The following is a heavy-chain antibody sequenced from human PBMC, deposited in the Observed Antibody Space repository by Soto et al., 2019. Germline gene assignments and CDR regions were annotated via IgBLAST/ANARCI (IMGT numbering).Heavy chain of an antibody. J-gene: IGHJ4*02. CDR2: TRNKANSFTT. V-gene: IGHV3-72*01. CDR3: AREFMTTVTYFDY. Sequence: GGSLRLSCAASGFTFSDHYMDWVRQAPGKGLEWVGRTRNKANSFTTEYAASVKGRFTIFRDDSKNSLYLQMSSLKTEDTAMYYCAREFMTTVTYFDYWGQGTLVTVS. D-gene: IGHD4-17*01. CDR1: GFTFSDHY.